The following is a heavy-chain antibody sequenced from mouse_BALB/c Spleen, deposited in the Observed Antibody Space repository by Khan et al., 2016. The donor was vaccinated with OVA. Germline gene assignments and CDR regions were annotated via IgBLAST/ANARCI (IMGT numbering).Heavy chain of an antibody. CDR1: GFTFSDYY. CDR2: ISDGGTYI. D-gene: IGHD2-13*01. J-gene: IGHJ3*01. V-gene: IGHV5-4*02. CDR3: IRGSYGDPFAY. Sequence: EVELVESGGGLVKPGGSLKLSCAASGFTFSDYYMYWVRQTPEKRLEWVATISDGGTYIYYLDNVKGRFTISRDNAKNNLYLQMSSLKSEDTAMYYYIRGSYGDPFAYWGHGTLVTVSA.